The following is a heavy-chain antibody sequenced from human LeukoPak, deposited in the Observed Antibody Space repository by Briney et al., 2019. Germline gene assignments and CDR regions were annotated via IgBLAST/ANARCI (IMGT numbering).Heavy chain of an antibody. CDR3: ARSASAASAATFDP. D-gene: IGHD2-15*01. CDR1: GGSISSSSYY. V-gene: IGHV4-39*01. J-gene: IGHJ5*02. CDR2: IYYSGST. Sequence: SETLSLTCTVSGGSISSSSYYWGWIRQPPGKGLEWIGSIYYSGSTYYNPSLKSRVTISVDTSKNQFSLKLSSVTAADTAVYYCARSASAASAATFDPWGQGTLVTVSS.